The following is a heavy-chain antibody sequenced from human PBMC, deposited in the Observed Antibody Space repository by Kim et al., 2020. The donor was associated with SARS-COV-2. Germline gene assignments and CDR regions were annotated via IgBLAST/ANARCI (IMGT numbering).Heavy chain of an antibody. D-gene: IGHD1-26*01. CDR2: INHSGST. J-gene: IGHJ3*02. Sequence: SETLSLTCAVYGGSFSGYYWSWIRQPPGKGLEWIGEINHSGSTNYNPSLKSRVTISVDTSKNQFSLKLSSVTAADTAVYYCARERPIVGALDAFDIWGQGTMVTVSS. CDR3: ARERPIVGALDAFDI. V-gene: IGHV4-34*01. CDR1: GGSFSGYY.